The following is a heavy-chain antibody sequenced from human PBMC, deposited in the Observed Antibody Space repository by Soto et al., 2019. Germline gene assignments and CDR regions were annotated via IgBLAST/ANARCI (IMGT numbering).Heavy chain of an antibody. Sequence: PGGSLRLSCAASGFTVTSYEMHWVRQAPGKGLEWVSIISYDGGNKYYADSLKGRFTMSRDNSRNTLDLQMDSLRVGDTAVYYCARRSTLSHHAILVGGQGTAVTVYS. J-gene: IGHJ6*02. CDR2: ISYDGGNK. CDR1: GFTVTSYE. CDR3: ARRSTLSHHAILV. D-gene: IGHD2-8*01. V-gene: IGHV3-30-3*01.